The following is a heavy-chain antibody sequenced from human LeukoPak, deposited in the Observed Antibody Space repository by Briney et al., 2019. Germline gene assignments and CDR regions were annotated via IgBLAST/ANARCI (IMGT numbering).Heavy chain of an antibody. Sequence: ASVKVSCKASGYTFTGYHMHWVRQAPGQGLEWMGRINPNSGGTNYAQKFQGRVTMTRDTSTSTTYMGLSRLGSDDTAVYYCAREDTDYYYYGMDVWGQGTTVTVSS. CDR2: INPNSGGT. D-gene: IGHD5-18*01. J-gene: IGHJ6*02. V-gene: IGHV1-2*06. CDR1: GYTFTGYH. CDR3: AREDTDYYYYGMDV.